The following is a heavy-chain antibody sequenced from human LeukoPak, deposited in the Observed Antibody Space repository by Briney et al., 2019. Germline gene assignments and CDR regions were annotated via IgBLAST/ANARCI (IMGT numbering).Heavy chain of an antibody. V-gene: IGHV3-33*01. Sequence: GRSLRLSCAASGFTFSSYGMHWVRQAPGKGLEWVAVIWYDGSNKYYADSVKGRFTISRDNSENTLYLQMNSLRAEDTAVYYCARQAYAVTYYDILTGYRNAFDIWGQGTMVTVSS. CDR1: GFTFSSYG. CDR3: ARQAYAVTYYDILTGYRNAFDI. J-gene: IGHJ3*02. CDR2: IWYDGSNK. D-gene: IGHD3-9*01.